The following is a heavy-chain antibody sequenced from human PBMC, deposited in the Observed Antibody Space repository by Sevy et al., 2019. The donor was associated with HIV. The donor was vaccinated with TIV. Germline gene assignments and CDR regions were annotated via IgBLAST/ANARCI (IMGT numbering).Heavy chain of an antibody. CDR1: GGSISSYY. CDR2: IYYSGST. Sequence: SETLSLTCTVSGGSISSYYWSWIRQPPGKGLEWIGYIYYSGSTNYNPSLKSRVTISVDTSKNQFSLKLSSVTAADTAVYYCARDGYKNNWFDPWGQRTLVTVSS. V-gene: IGHV4-59*01. J-gene: IGHJ5*02. D-gene: IGHD1-1*01. CDR3: ARDGYKNNWFDP.